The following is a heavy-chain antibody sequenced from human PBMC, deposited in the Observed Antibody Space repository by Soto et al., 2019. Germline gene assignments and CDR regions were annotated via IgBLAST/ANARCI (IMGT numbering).Heavy chain of an antibody. CDR2: IYYSGST. J-gene: IGHJ5*02. CDR3: ARGSVEQQLVRIGWFDP. D-gene: IGHD6-13*01. V-gene: IGHV4-31*03. Sequence: TSETLSLTCTVSGGSISSGGYYWSWIRQHPGKGLEWIGYIYYSGSTYYNPSLKSRVTISVDTSKNQFSLKLSSVTAADTAVYYCARGSVEQQLVRIGWFDPWGQGTLVTVSS. CDR1: GGSISSGGYY.